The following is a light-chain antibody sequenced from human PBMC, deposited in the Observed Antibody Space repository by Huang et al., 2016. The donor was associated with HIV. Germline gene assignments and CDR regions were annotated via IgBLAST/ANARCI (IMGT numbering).Light chain of an antibody. Sequence: IVLTQSPATLSWYLGDRVTLSCRASQIISNHLAWYQQRPGQAPRLLIYDASNRVAGVPARFSGSGSGTDFTLTISSLEPEDFALYYCQQHHSWLTFGGGTKVEVK. CDR2: DAS. CDR1: QIISNH. V-gene: IGKV3-11*01. CDR3: QQHHSWLT. J-gene: IGKJ4*01.